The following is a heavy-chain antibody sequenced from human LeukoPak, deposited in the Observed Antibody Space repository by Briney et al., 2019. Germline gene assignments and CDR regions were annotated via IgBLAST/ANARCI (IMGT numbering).Heavy chain of an antibody. D-gene: IGHD4-23*01. V-gene: IGHV3-66*02. CDR1: GFVVSDNY. Sequence: GGSLRLSCAASGFVVSDNYMSWVRQAPGQGLEWVSLIYTSGITIYTDSVKGRFTISRDNAKNTLYLQMNTLSAEDTAVYYCVGYYVGKFDYWGQGTLVTVSS. CDR3: VGYYVGKFDY. CDR2: IYTSGIT. J-gene: IGHJ4*02.